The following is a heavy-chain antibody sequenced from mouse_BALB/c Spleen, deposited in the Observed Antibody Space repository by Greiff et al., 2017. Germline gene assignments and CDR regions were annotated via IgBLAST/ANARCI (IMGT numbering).Heavy chain of an antibody. CDR3: GYGYDPAWFAY. V-gene: IGHV1-66*01. J-gene: IGHJ3*01. CDR2: IFPGSGNT. Sequence: QVQLQQSGPELVKPGASVKISCKASGYSFTSYYIHWVKQRPGPGLEWIGWIFPGSGNTKYNEKFKGKATLTADTSSSTAYMQLSSLTSEDSAVYFCGYGYDPAWFAYWGQGTLVTVSA. CDR1: GYSFTSYY. D-gene: IGHD2-2*01.